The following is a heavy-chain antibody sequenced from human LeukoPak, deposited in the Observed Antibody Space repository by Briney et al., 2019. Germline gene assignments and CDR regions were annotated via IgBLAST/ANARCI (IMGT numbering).Heavy chain of an antibody. CDR1: GFXFTCCG. CDR2: ISSSDGNSK. D-gene: IGHD3-3*01. Sequence: GGSLRLSCATSGFXFTCCGIHWVRQASGKGLEWLAAISSSDGNSKYYADSVKGRFTISRDNSKNTVYLQMNSLRADDTAVYYCAKWSGNRPLYYFDYWGQGTLVTVSS. CDR3: AKWSGNRPLYYFDY. V-gene: IGHV3-30*18. J-gene: IGHJ4*02.